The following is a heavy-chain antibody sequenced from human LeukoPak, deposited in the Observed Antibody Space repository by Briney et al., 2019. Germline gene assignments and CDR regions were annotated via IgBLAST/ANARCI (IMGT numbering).Heavy chain of an antibody. V-gene: IGHV3-23*01. CDR2: IGGRDGST. D-gene: IGHD3-22*01. CDR3: ATGLVITTIDY. CDR1: GFTFSSYG. Sequence: GGSLRLSCAASGFTFSSYGMSWVRQAPGKGLEWVSAIGGRDGSTYYADSVKGRFTISRDNSKNTLYVQMNSLRAEDTAVYYCATGLVITTIDYWGQGTLVTVSS. J-gene: IGHJ4*02.